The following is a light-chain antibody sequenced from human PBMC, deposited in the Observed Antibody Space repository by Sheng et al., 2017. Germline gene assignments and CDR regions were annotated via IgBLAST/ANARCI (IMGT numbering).Light chain of an antibody. CDR2: AAS. J-gene: IGKJ4*01. V-gene: IGKV1-9*01. CDR1: QGISSF. Sequence: IQLTQSPSSLSASVGDRVTITCRASQGISSFLAWYQQKPGRAPKLLIYAASTLQSGVPSRFSGSGSGTDSTLTISSLQPEDCATYYCQQLNSFPLTFGEGPR. CDR3: QQLNSFPLT.